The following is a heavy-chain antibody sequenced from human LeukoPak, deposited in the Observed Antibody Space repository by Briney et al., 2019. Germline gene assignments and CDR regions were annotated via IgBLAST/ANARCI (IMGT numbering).Heavy chain of an antibody. J-gene: IGHJ1*01. CDR3: ARDLDTAMVTLEH. V-gene: IGHV1-2*02. CDR2: INPNSGGT. CDR1: GYTFTRYY. D-gene: IGHD5-18*01. Sequence: ASVKVSCKASGYTFTRYYMHWVRQAPGQGLEWMGWINPNSGGTNYAQKFQGRVTMTRDTSISTAYMELSRLRSDDTAVYYCARDLDTAMVTLEHWGQGTLVTVSS.